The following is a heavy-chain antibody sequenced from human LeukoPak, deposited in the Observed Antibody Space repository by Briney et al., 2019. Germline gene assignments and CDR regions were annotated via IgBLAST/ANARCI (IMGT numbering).Heavy chain of an antibody. Sequence: SETLSLTCTVSSGSISTSNYYWGWVRQPPGKALEWIGNIFYSGSTYCSPSLKSRVTISLDTSRNQFSLKLSSVTAADTAVYYCAREIGRYYDILTGYYYYYYMDVWGKGTTVTISS. CDR1: SGSISTSNYY. D-gene: IGHD3-9*01. J-gene: IGHJ6*03. CDR2: IFYSGST. V-gene: IGHV4-39*07. CDR3: AREIGRYYDILTGYYYYYYMDV.